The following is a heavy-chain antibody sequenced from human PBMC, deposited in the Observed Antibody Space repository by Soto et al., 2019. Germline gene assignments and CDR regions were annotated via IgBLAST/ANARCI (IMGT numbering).Heavy chain of an antibody. CDR1: GYTFTGYY. CDR3: ASPGKYYYGSGSEGDLDFDI. V-gene: IGHV1-2*02. J-gene: IGHJ3*02. Sequence: GASVKVSCKASGYTFTGYYMHWVRQAPGQGLEWMGWINPNSGGTNYAQKFQGRVTMTRDTSISTAYMELSRLRSDDTAVYYCASPGKYYYGSGSEGDLDFDIWGQGTMVTVSS. CDR2: INPNSGGT. D-gene: IGHD3-10*01.